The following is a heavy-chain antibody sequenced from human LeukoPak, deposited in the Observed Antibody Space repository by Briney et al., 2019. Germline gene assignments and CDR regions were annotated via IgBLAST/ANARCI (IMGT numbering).Heavy chain of an antibody. CDR2: INPSSGST. CDR1: GYTFTNYY. Sequence: GASVKVSCKASGYTFTNYYMHWVRQAPGQGLEWMGIINPSSGSTSYAQKFQGRVAMTRDTSTSTVYMELSSLRSEDTAVYYCAREDLTGWYYSDYWGQGTLVTVSS. J-gene: IGHJ4*02. D-gene: IGHD6-19*01. CDR3: AREDLTGWYYSDY. V-gene: IGHV1-46*01.